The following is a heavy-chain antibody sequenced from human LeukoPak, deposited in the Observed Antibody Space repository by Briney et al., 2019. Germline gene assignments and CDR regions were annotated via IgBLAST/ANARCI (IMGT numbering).Heavy chain of an antibody. D-gene: IGHD5-12*01. J-gene: IGHJ4*02. CDR2: IYYSGST. CDR1: RGSISSGDYY. Sequence: SETLSLTCTVSRGSISSGDYYWGWIRQPPGKGLEWIGYIYYSGSTYYNPSLKSRVTISVDTSKNQFSLKLSSVTAADTAVYYCARAYSGYDFDYWGQGTLVTVSS. V-gene: IGHV4-30-4*08. CDR3: ARAYSGYDFDY.